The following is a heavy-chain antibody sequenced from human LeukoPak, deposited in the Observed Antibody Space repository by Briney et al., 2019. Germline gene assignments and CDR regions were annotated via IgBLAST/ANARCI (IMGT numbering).Heavy chain of an antibody. J-gene: IGHJ4*02. CDR3: DKPPDSLANGSHNAC. Sequence: GGSLRLSCVGSGVTSIAYALTCARQAPGKGLEWVSGICDGVVTTYYADSVKGRFSITSDNANTKLSLQMHSLGLEAKAAYYCDKPPDSLANGSHNACWGRGPLVPVSS. V-gene: IGHV3-23*01. CDR2: ICDGVVTT. CDR1: GVTSIAYA. D-gene: IGHD1-26*01.